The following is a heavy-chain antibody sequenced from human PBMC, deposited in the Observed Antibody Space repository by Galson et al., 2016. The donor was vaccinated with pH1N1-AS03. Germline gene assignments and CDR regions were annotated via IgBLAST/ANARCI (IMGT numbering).Heavy chain of an antibody. D-gene: IGHD1-26*01. Sequence: LRLSCAVSGIKFSNYAMYWVRQAPGKGLEWVSGISGSADSTYYADSVKGRFTISRDNPKNTLYLQMNGLRAEDTAIYYCARTSGAYFGSAFDIWGQGTMVTVSS. CDR1: GIKFSNYA. CDR3: ARTSGAYFGSAFDI. J-gene: IGHJ3*02. V-gene: IGHV3-23*01. CDR2: ISGSADST.